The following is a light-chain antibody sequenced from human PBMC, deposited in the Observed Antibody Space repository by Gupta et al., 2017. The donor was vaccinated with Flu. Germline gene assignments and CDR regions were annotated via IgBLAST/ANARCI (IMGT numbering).Light chain of an antibody. CDR1: ETITSY. CDR3: QHRSNWPSIT. V-gene: IGKV3-11*01. CDR2: GAS. J-gene: IGKJ5*01. Sequence: ERATLSCRASETITSYLTWYQQKPGQAPRLLIYGASNRATGIPARFSGSGSGTDFTLTISSLEREDFAVYYCQHRSNWPSITFGQGTRLEIK.